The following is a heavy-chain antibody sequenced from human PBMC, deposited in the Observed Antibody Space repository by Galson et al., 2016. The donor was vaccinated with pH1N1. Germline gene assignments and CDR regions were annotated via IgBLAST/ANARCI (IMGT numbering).Heavy chain of an antibody. V-gene: IGHV4-59*01. D-gene: IGHD3-10*02. Sequence: ETLSLTCSVSGGSMRSYYWSWIRQSPGKGLEWIGYTYYTGSTTNYNPSLKSRVTVSVDTSKNQFSLKLSSVTAADTAVYYCARGGVLFSAWFDSWGQGTLVTVSS. CDR2: TYYTGSTT. CDR3: ARGGVLFSAWFDS. CDR1: GGSMRSYY. J-gene: IGHJ5*01.